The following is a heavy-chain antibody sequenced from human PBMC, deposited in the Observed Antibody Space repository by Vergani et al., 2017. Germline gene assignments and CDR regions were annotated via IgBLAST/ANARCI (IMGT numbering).Heavy chain of an antibody. CDR2: LTGGGGST. CDR3: ARGIWDLIPGLGY. Sequence: EVQLLESGGSLKQPGGSVRLSCAASGFTFSTYAMHWVRQAPGKGLEWVSALTGGGGSTYYADSFKGRFIISRDNSRHTLYLQMNSLRPEDTAVYFCARGIWDLIPGLGYWGQGTLVSVSS. CDR1: GFTFSTYA. D-gene: IGHD2-2*01. V-gene: IGHV3-23*01. J-gene: IGHJ4*02.